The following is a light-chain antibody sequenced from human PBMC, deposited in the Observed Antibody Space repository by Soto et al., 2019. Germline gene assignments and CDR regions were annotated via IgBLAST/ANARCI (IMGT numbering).Light chain of an antibody. CDR2: DVS. CDR3: SSYTSSSTAYV. J-gene: IGLJ1*01. Sequence: QSALTQPASGSGSPGQSITISCTGTSTGVGGYNYVSWYQQHPGKAPKLMIYDVSNRPSGVSNRFSGSKSGNTASLTISGLQAEDEADYYCSSYTSSSTAYVFGTGTKVTVL. CDR1: STGVGGYNY. V-gene: IGLV2-14*01.